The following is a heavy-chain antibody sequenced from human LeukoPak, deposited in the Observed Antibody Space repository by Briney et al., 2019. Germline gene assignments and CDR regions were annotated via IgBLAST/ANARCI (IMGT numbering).Heavy chain of an antibody. J-gene: IGHJ3*02. V-gene: IGHV3-23*01. CDR1: GFTFSKYG. D-gene: IGHD3-10*01. Sequence: GGSLRLSCTASGFTFSKYGMSWVRQAPGKGLEWVSAISGSGGSTYYADSVKGRFTISRDNSKNTLYLQMNSLRAEDTAVYYCATDMVRGGDAFDIWGQGTMVTVSS. CDR3: ATDMVRGGDAFDI. CDR2: ISGSGGST.